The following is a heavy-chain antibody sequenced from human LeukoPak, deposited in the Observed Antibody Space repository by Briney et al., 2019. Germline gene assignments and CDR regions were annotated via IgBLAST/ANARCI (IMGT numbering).Heavy chain of an antibody. V-gene: IGHV4-34*01. Sequence: SETLSLTCAVYGGSFSGYYWSWIRQPPGKGLEWIGEINHSGSTNYNPSLKSRVTISVDTSKNQFSLKLSSVTAADTAVYYCARYIDKNWFDPWGQGTLVTVSS. CDR2: INHSGST. CDR3: ARYIDKNWFDP. D-gene: IGHD1-14*01. CDR1: GGSFSGYY. J-gene: IGHJ5*02.